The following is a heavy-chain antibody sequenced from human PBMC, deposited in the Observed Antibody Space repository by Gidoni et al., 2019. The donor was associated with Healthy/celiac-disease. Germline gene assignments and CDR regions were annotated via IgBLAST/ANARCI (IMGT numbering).Heavy chain of an antibody. CDR2: IWYDGSKK. V-gene: IGHV3-33*01. CDR3: ATFYCGGDCYPSLDY. CDR1: GFPVSRYG. J-gene: IGHJ4*02. D-gene: IGHD2-21*01. Sequence: VQLVESGGGVVQPGRSLRISCAASGFPVSRYGMHWVRQDPGKGLEWVAVIWYDGSKKYDADSVKGRFTSSRDNSKNTLYLQMNSLRAEDTAVYYCATFYCGGDCYPSLDYWGQGTLVTVSS.